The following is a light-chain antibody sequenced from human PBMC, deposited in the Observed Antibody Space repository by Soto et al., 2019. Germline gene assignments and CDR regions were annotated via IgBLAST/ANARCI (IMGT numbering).Light chain of an antibody. V-gene: IGKV1-39*01. CDR2: AAS. CDR3: QQSYSTLSIT. Sequence: DIQMTQSPSSLSASVGDRVTITCRASESISRHLNWYQQKPGKAPKLLIYAASSLQNGVPSRFSGSGTGTDFTLTISNLQPEDFATYYCQQSYSTLSITFGQGTRLEIK. J-gene: IGKJ5*01. CDR1: ESISRH.